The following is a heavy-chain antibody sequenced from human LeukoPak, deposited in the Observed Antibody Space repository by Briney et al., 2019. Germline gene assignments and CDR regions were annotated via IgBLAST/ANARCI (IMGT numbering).Heavy chain of an antibody. D-gene: IGHD3-22*01. CDR2: IYTSGSM. J-gene: IGHJ3*02. CDR3: ARGPYSYDSSGAFDI. CDR1: GGSISSGSYD. Sequence: SQTLSLTCTVSGGSISSGSYDWYWIRQPAGKGLEWIGHIYTSGSMNYNPSLKSRVTISVDTSKNQFSLKLSSVTAADTAVYFCARGPYSYDSSGAFDIWGQGTMVTVSS. V-gene: IGHV4-61*09.